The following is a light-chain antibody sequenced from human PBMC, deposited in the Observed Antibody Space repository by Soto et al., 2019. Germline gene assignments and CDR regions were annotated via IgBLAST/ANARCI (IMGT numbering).Light chain of an antibody. Sequence: QSALTQPASVSGSPGQSSTISCAGTMRDVGAYNLVSWYQQHPGRAPQLIIYEVRNRPSGISFRFSGSKSGNTASLTISGLQAEDEAEYYGSSYTSKSSLIFGGGTKGTVL. J-gene: IGLJ2*01. CDR2: EVR. CDR1: MRDVGAYNL. CDR3: SSYTSKSSLI. V-gene: IGLV2-14*01.